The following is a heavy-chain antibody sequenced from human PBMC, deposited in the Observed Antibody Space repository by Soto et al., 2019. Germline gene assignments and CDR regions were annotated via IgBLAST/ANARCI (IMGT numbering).Heavy chain of an antibody. Sequence: QVQLVESGGGVVQPGRSLRLSCAASGFTFTSYDMHCVRQAPGKGLEWMALILHDGSAEYYADSVKGRFTISRDNSKSTLYLQMNSLRAEDTAVYYCARSRDGYSFYFYYGMDVWGQGTTVTVSS. V-gene: IGHV3-30*03. CDR2: ILHDGSAE. CDR3: ARSRDGYSFYFYYGMDV. D-gene: IGHD4-4*01. CDR1: GFTFTSYD. J-gene: IGHJ6*02.